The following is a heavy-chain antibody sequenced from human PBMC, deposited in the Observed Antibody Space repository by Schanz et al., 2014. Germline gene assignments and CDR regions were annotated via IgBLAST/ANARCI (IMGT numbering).Heavy chain of an antibody. CDR1: GFTFSDYY. CDR2: VSSSSSYT. J-gene: IGHJ5*02. V-gene: IGHV3-11*05. CDR3: AKAADWPVTRFDP. Sequence: VQLVESGGGLVKPGGSLRLSCAASGFTFSDYYMSWIRQAPGKGLEWVSYVSSSSSYTHYADSVKGRFTISSDSSKNTLYLQMSSLRADDTAVYYCAKAADWPVTRFDPWGQGTLVTVSS. D-gene: IGHD3-9*01.